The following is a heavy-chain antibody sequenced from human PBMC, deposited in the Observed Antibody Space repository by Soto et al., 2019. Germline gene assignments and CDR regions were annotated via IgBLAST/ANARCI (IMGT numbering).Heavy chain of an antibody. J-gene: IGHJ6*02. CDR1: GGTFSSDA. CDR3: ARDGYCSGGSCYSYYYGMDV. Sequence: QVQLVQSGAEVKKPGSSVKVSCKASGGTFSSDAISWVRQAPGQGLEWRGGIIPIFGTANSAQKFQGRVTITADKSTSQASMEVSSLRSEDTAVYYCARDGYCSGGSCYSYYYGMDVWGQGTTVTVSS. D-gene: IGHD2-15*01. V-gene: IGHV1-69*06. CDR2: IIPIFGTA.